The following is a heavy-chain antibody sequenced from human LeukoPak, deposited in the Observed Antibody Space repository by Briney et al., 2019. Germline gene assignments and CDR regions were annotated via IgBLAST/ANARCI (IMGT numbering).Heavy chain of an antibody. CDR1: GFTFSDFY. CDR2: ISGGGDTI. Sequence: GGSLRLSCAASGFTFSDFYMSWIRQAPGKGLEFISYISGGGDTIFYADSVKGRFTISRDNAKNSLYLQMNSLRAEDTAVYYCARVHCSGGCCSSWGQGTLVTVSS. D-gene: IGHD2-15*01. CDR3: ARVHCSGGCCSS. V-gene: IGHV3-11*01. J-gene: IGHJ4*02.